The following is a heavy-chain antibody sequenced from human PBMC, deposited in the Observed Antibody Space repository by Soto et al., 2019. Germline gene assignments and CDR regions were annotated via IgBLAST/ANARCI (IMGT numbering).Heavy chain of an antibody. CDR2: ISSSSSYT. D-gene: IGHD6-19*01. J-gene: IGHJ6*02. V-gene: IGHV3-11*06. CDR1: GFTFSDYY. CDR3: ARTVASSGSLDGMDV. Sequence: GGSLRLSCAASGFTFSDYYMSWIRQAPGKGLEWVSYISSSSSYTNYADSVKGRFTISRDNAKNSLYLQMNSLRAEDTAVYYCARTVASSGSLDGMDVWGQGTTVTVSS.